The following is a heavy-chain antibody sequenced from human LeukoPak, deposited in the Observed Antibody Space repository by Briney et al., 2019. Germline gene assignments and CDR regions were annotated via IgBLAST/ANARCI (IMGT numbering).Heavy chain of an antibody. Sequence: GESLKISCKASGYNFSSNWIAWVRQMPGKGLEWVGNIYPGDSDIRYSPSFQGQVTISADRSSNTAYLQWSSLKASDTAMFYCARTPNNSPFDYVSWGQGTLVTVSS. D-gene: IGHD3-16*01. CDR3: ARTPNNSPFDYVS. V-gene: IGHV5-51*01. CDR1: GYNFSSNW. J-gene: IGHJ4*02. CDR2: IYPGDSDI.